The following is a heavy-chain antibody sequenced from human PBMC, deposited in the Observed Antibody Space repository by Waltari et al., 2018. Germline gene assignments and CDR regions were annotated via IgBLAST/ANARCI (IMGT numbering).Heavy chain of an antibody. CDR3: ARAGAGLNLAV. CDR1: GGSIRSGSYY. D-gene: IGHD7-27*01. Sequence: QVQLQESGPGLVKPSQTLSLTCTVSGGSIRSGSYYWSWIRQPAGKGLEWIGRIYTSGSTNYNPSLKSRVTISVDTSKNQFSLKLSSVTAADTAVYYCARAGAGLNLAVWGQGTLVTVSS. J-gene: IGHJ4*02. V-gene: IGHV4-61*02. CDR2: IYTSGST.